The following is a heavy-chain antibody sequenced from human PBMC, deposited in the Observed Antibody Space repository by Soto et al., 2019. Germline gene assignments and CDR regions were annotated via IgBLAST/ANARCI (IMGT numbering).Heavy chain of an antibody. CDR2: IYYSGST. D-gene: IGHD3-10*01. CDR3: ARVQYYGSGSPNWFDP. J-gene: IGHJ5*02. Sequence: PSETLSLTCTVSGGSISSGGYYWSWIRQHPGRGLEWIGYIYYSGSTYYNPSLKSRVTISVDTSKNQFPLKLSSVTAADTAVYYCARVQYYGSGSPNWFDPWGQGTQVTVSS. CDR1: GGSISSGGYY. V-gene: IGHV4-31*03.